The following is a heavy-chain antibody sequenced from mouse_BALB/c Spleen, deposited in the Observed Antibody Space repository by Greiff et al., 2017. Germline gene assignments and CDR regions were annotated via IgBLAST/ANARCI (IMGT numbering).Heavy chain of an antibody. Sequence: EVMLVESGGGLVQPGGSRKLSCAASGFTFSSFGMHWVRQAPEKGLEWVAYISSGSSTIYYADTVKGRFTISRDNPKNTLFLQMTSLRSEDTAMYYCARSGRYDYAMDYWGQGTSVTVSS. CDR3: ARSGRYDYAMDY. V-gene: IGHV5-17*02. D-gene: IGHD2-14*01. CDR1: GFTFSSFG. J-gene: IGHJ4*01. CDR2: ISSGSSTI.